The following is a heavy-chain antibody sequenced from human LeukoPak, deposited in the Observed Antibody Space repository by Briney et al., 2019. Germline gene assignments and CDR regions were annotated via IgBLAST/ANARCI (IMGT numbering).Heavy chain of an antibody. Sequence: GGSLRLSCAASGFTFSSYWMSWVRQAPGKGLEWVSYISSSGSNIYYADSVKGRFTISRDNAKNTLYLQMNSLRAEDTAVYYCARGGGYSYGSFDYWGQGTLVTVSS. CDR2: ISSSGSNI. D-gene: IGHD5-18*01. CDR1: GFTFSSYW. CDR3: ARGGGYSYGSFDY. J-gene: IGHJ4*02. V-gene: IGHV3-21*05.